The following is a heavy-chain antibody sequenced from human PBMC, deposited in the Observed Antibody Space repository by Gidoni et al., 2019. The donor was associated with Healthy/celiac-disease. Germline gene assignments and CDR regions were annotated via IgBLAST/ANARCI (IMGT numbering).Heavy chain of an antibody. CDR2: ISGSGGST. CDR1: GFPFSSYA. Sequence: EVQLLESGGGLVQPGGSLRLSCAASGFPFSSYAMSWVRQAPGKGLEWVSAISGSGGSTYYADSVKGRFTISRDNSKNTLYLQMNSLRAEDTAVYYCAKSPYYDSSGYYLDYWGQGTLVTVSS. D-gene: IGHD3-22*01. CDR3: AKSPYYDSSGYYLDY. V-gene: IGHV3-23*01. J-gene: IGHJ4*02.